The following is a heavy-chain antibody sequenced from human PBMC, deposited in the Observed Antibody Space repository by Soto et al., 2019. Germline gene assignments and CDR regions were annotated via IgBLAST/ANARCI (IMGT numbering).Heavy chain of an antibody. J-gene: IGHJ4*02. Sequence: ASVKVSCKASGYTFTSYYMHWVRQAPGQGLEWMGIINPSGGSTSYAQNFQGRFTIIRDTSASTVYMELSSLRPEDTAVYYCARDGEDKAAAAMVYWGQGTLVTVSS. D-gene: IGHD6-13*01. CDR2: INPSGGST. CDR1: GYTFTSYY. CDR3: ARDGEDKAAAAMVY. V-gene: IGHV1-46*01.